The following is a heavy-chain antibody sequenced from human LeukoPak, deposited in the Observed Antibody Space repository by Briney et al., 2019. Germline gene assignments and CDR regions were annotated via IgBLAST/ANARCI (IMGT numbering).Heavy chain of an antibody. CDR2: INPNSGGT. CDR3: ARDLAGAYYYDSSGYKGNIDY. D-gene: IGHD3-22*01. Sequence: ASVKVSCKASGYTFTGYYMHWVRQAPGQGLEWMGWINPNSGGTSYAQKFQGRVTMTRDTSTSTVYMELSSLRSEDTAVYYCARDLAGAYYYDSSGYKGNIDYWGQGTLVTVSS. V-gene: IGHV1-2*02. CDR1: GYTFTGYY. J-gene: IGHJ4*02.